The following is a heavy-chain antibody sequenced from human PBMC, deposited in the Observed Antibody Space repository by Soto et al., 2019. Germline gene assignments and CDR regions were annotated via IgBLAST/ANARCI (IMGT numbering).Heavy chain of an antibody. J-gene: IGHJ3*02. CDR1: GFTFSSYW. CDR2: INSDGSST. V-gene: IGHV3-74*01. Sequence: GGSLRLSCAASGFTFSSYWMHWVRQAPGKGLVWVSRINSDGSSTSYADSVKGRFTISRDNAKNTLYLQMNSLRAEDTAVYYCARERYYDCWSGYYDAFDIWCQVTMVTVSS. D-gene: IGHD3-3*01. CDR3: ARERYYDCWSGYYDAFDI.